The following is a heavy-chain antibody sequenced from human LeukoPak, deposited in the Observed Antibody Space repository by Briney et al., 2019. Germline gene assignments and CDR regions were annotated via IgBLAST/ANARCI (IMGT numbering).Heavy chain of an antibody. Sequence: GALRLSCAASGFTFSSYSMNWGRQAPGKGLEWVSSISSSSSYIYYADSVKGRFTISRDNAKNSLYLQMNSLRAEDTAVYYCARGGEYYDSSGYYYPEGRYFDYWGQGTLVTVSS. CDR1: GFTFSSYS. J-gene: IGHJ4*02. CDR2: ISSSSSYI. D-gene: IGHD3-22*01. V-gene: IGHV3-21*01. CDR3: ARGGEYYDSSGYYYPEGRYFDY.